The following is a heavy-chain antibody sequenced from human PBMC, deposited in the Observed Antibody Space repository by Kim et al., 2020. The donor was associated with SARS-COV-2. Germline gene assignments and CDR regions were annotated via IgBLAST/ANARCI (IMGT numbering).Heavy chain of an antibody. J-gene: IGHJ4*02. CDR1: GGTFNTYG. D-gene: IGHD1-26*01. CDR2: ISYDGSNK. Sequence: GGSLRLSCAAYGGTFNTYGMHWVRQAPGKGLEWVGDISYDGSNKYYADSVKGRFTTSRDNSKNTLYLHMNSLRIEDTAVYYCAKSFSGSYFGYDYWGPGTLVTVSS. V-gene: IGHV3-30*18. CDR3: AKSFSGSYFGYDY.